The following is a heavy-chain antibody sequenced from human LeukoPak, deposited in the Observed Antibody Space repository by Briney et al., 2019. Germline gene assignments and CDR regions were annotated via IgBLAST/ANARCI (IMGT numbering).Heavy chain of an antibody. D-gene: IGHD1-26*01. J-gene: IGHJ3*02. V-gene: IGHV1-2*02. CDR3: ARDREGPYDAFDI. CDR2: INPNSGGT. Sequence: GASVKVSCKASGYTFTGYYMHWVRQAPGQGLEWMGWINPNSGGTNYAQKFQGRVTMTRDTSISTAYMELSRLRADDTAVYYCARDREGPYDAFDIWGQGTMVTVSS. CDR1: GYTFTGYY.